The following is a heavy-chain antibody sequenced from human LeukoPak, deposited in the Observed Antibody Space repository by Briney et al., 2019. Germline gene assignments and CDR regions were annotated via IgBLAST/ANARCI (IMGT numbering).Heavy chain of an antibody. CDR2: ISGDAVTS. Sequence: GGSLRLSCAASGFTFKNYAMNWVRQSPGQGLEWVSTISGDAVTSWYADSVKGRFTVSRDNSKNIVFLQMNNLRAEDTAVYYCARSRIVVGWFDPWGQGTLVTVSS. CDR3: ARSRIVVGWFDP. D-gene: IGHD2-2*01. V-gene: IGHV3-23*01. CDR1: GFTFKNYA. J-gene: IGHJ5*02.